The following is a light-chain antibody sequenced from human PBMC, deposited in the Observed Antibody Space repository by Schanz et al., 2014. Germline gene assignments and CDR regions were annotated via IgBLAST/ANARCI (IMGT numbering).Light chain of an antibody. CDR2: DAS. V-gene: IGKV3D-20*02. Sequence: EIVLTQSPGTLSVSPGERATLSCRASQSVSSSYIAWYQQKPGQAPGLLIYDASHRASGIPGRFSGSGSGTDFTLTISSLEPEDFAVYYCQQRTSWPLTFGGGTKVEIK. CDR1: QSVSSSY. J-gene: IGKJ4*01. CDR3: QQRTSWPLT.